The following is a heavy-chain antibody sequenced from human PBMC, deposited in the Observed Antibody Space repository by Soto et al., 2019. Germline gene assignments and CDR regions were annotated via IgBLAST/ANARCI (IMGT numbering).Heavy chain of an antibody. CDR1: GFTFSSYA. V-gene: IGHV3-64*02. Sequence: PGGSLRLSCAASGFTFSSYAMHWVRQAPGKGLEYVSAINSNGGSTYYADSVKGRFTISRDNSKNTLYLQMGSLRAEDMAVYYCARRVGYNFDYWGQGTLVTVS. CDR2: INSNGGST. D-gene: IGHD5-12*01. CDR3: ARRVGYNFDY. J-gene: IGHJ4*02.